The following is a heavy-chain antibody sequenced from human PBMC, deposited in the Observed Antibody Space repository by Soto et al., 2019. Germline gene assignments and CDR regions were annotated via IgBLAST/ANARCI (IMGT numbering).Heavy chain of an antibody. J-gene: IGHJ4*02. CDR1: GYTFTTYG. V-gene: IGHV1-18*01. CDR3: ARDHYYDSSGYYFDC. Sequence: QVQLVQSGAEVKKPGASVKVSCKASGYTFTTYGISWVRQAPGQGLEWMGWISPYNGNINYAQKFQGRVTMTTDTSTSTAYMELRSLRSDDTAVYYCARDHYYDSSGYYFDCWGQGTLVTVSS. CDR2: ISPYNGNI. D-gene: IGHD3-22*01.